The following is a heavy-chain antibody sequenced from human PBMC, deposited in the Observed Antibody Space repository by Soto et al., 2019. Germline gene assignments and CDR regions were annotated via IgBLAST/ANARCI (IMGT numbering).Heavy chain of an antibody. Sequence: PGGSLRLSCTASGFTFGDYAMSWFRQAPGKGLEWVGFIRSKAYGGTKEYAASVKGRFTISRDDSKSIAYLQMKSLKTEDTVVYYCTREQYRGYSYGPSYFYFCGQGPMVTLAS. CDR2: IRSKAYGGTK. D-gene: IGHD5-18*01. V-gene: IGHV3-49*03. CDR3: TREQYRGYSYGPSYFYF. J-gene: IGHJ4*02. CDR1: GFTFGDYA.